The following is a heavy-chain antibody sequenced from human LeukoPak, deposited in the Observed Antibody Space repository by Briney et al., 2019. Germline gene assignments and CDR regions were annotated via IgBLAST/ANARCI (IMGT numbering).Heavy chain of an antibody. CDR1: GGSMSSDY. V-gene: IGHV4-4*07. D-gene: IGHD2-21*01. Sequence: SETLSLTCTASGGSMSSDYWSWIRQPAGKGLEWIGRIYTSGSTNYNPSLKSRVTMSVDTSKKQFSLKLSSVTAADTAVYYCARDCGQCHAFDIWGQGTMVTVSS. CDR3: ARDCGQCHAFDI. CDR2: IYTSGST. J-gene: IGHJ3*02.